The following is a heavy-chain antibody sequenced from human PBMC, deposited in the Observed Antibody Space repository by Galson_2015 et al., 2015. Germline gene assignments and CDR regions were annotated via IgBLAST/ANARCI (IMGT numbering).Heavy chain of an antibody. D-gene: IGHD3-3*01. J-gene: IGHJ4*02. V-gene: IGHV3-9*01. Sequence: SLRLSCAASGFTLDDYAMHWVRQARGKGLEWVSGISWNSGSIGYADSVKGRFTISRDNAKNSLYLQMNSLRAEDTALYYCAKDISPYYDFWSGYSFDYWGQGTLVTVSS. CDR2: ISWNSGSI. CDR3: AKDISPYYDFWSGYSFDY. CDR1: GFTLDDYA.